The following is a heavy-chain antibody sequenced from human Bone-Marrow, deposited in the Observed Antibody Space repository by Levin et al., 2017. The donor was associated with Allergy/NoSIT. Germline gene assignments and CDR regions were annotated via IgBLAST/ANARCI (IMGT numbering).Heavy chain of an antibody. V-gene: IGHV4-39*01. D-gene: IGHD4-17*01. J-gene: IGHJ5*02. CDR2: IYHSGNT. CDR1: GGSISGSSYY. CDR3: SRHPDYGDYWDFHNWFDP. Sequence: PSETLSLTCTVSGGSISGSSYYWGWIRQPPGTGLEWMGSIYHSGNTYYNSSLKTRVTISVDTSKNQFSLKLSSVTAGDTAVYYCSRHPDYGDYWDFHNWFDPWGQGTLVTVSS.